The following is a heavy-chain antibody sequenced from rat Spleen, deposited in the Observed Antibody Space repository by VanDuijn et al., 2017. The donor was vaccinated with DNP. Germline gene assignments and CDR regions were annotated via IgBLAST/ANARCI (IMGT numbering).Heavy chain of an antibody. V-gene: IGHV2-41*01. J-gene: IGHJ4*01. Sequence: QVQLKESGPGLVQPSQTLSLTCTVTGFSLTDYNVHWVRQPPGKGLEWMGVIWEHGATRYNSALKSRLSFSKATSKSQVFLKLNSLQTEDTATYYCARDLIIRDTTSAMDAWGPGTSVTVSS. CDR2: IWEHGAT. CDR3: ARDLIIRDTTSAMDA. D-gene: IGHD4-3*01. CDR1: GFSLTDYN.